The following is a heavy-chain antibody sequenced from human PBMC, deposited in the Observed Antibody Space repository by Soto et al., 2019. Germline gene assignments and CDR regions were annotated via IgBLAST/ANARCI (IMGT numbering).Heavy chain of an antibody. Sequence: EVQLVESGGGLVQPGGSLRLSCAASGFTVSSNYMSWVRQTPGKGLEWVSLIYSSGSTSYADSVKGRFTISRDNSKNTLYLQMNSPRAEDPAVYYCASGLFGSGSYSPSDWGQGTLGTVS. CDR1: GFTVSSNY. CDR2: IYSSGST. D-gene: IGHD3-10*01. CDR3: ASGLFGSGSYSPSD. J-gene: IGHJ4*02. V-gene: IGHV3-66*01.